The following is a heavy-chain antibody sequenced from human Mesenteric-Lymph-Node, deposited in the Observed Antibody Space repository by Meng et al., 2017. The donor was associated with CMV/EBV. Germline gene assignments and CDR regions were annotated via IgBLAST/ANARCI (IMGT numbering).Heavy chain of an antibody. J-gene: IGHJ6*02. CDR1: GFTFSSYE. CDR2: IKHDGSEK. Sequence: GESLKISCAASGFTFSSYEMNWVRQAPGKGLEWVASIKHDGSEKYYVDSVKGRFTVSRDNANNSLYVQMNSLRVDDTAVYYCAKGTYYYGMDVWGQGIRVTVSS. V-gene: IGHV3-7*01. CDR3: AKGTYYYGMDV.